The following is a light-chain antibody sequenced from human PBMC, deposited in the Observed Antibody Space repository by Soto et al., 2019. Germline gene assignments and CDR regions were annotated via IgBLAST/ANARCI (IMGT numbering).Light chain of an antibody. CDR1: QSVSISY. V-gene: IGKV3-20*01. CDR2: DAS. J-gene: IGKJ2*01. CDR3: QQYGSSSLYT. Sequence: EIVLTQSPGTLSLSPGERATLSCRASQSVSISYLAWYQQKPGQAPRLLIYDASSRATGIPDRFSGSGSGTDFTLTISRLEPEDFAVYYCQQYGSSSLYTFGQGTKLEIK.